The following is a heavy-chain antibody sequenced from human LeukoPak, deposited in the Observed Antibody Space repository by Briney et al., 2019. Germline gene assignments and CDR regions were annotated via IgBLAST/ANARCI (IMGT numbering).Heavy chain of an antibody. D-gene: IGHD2-15*01. V-gene: IGHV4-39*01. Sequence: PSETLSLTCTVSGGSISSSSYYWGWIRQPPEKGLEWIGSIYYSGSTYYNPSLKSRVTISVDTSKNQFSLKLSSVTAADTAVYYCARGGSGNNWFDPWGQGTLVTVSS. J-gene: IGHJ5*02. CDR1: GGSISSSSYY. CDR2: IYYSGST. CDR3: ARGGSGNNWFDP.